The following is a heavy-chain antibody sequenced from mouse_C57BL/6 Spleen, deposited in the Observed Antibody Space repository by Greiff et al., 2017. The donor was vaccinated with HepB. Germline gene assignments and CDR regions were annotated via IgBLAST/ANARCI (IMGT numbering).Heavy chain of an antibody. Sequence: EVKLMESGGGLVKPGGSLKLSCAASGFTFSSYAMSWVRQTPEKRLEWVATISDGGSYTYYPDNVKGRFTISRDNPKNNLYLQMSHLKSEDTAMYYCARDRGDGLAWFAYWGQGTLVTVSA. V-gene: IGHV5-4*01. CDR3: ARDRGDGLAWFAY. J-gene: IGHJ3*01. CDR1: GFTFSSYA. D-gene: IGHD2-3*01. CDR2: ISDGGSYT.